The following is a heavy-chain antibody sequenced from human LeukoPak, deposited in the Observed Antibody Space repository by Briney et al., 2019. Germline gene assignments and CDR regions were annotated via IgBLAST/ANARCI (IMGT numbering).Heavy chain of an antibody. CDR3: ARVGWLQLYFDY. V-gene: IGHV3-30*02. CDR1: GFTFSSYG. CDR2: IRYEGSNK. D-gene: IGHD5-24*01. J-gene: IGHJ4*02. Sequence: GGSLRLSCAASGFTFSSYGMHWVRQAPGKGLEWVAFIRYEGSNKYYADSVKGRFTISRDNSKNTLYLQMNSLRAEDTAVYYCARVGWLQLYFDYWGQGTLVTVSS.